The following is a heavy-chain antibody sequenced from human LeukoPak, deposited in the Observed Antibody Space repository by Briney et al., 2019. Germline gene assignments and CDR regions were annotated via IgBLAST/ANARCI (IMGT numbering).Heavy chain of an antibody. CDR2: MNPNSGNT. CDR1: GYTFTSYD. D-gene: IGHD6-19*01. Sequence: GASVKVSCKASGYTFTSYDINWVRQATGQGLEWMGWMNPNSGNTGYAQKFQGRVTMTRNTSISTAYIELSSLRSEDTAVYYCARGHRLRIAVAGKNSYYYYYMDVWGKGTTVTVSS. V-gene: IGHV1-8*01. CDR3: ARGHRLRIAVAGKNSYYYYYMDV. J-gene: IGHJ6*03.